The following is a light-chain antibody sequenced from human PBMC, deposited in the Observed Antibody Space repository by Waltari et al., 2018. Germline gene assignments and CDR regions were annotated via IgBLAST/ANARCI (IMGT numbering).Light chain of an antibody. CDR3: ASYRDTVTPWV. V-gene: IGLV2-14*01. CDR1: SSDVGGYNS. CDR2: DVS. Sequence: QSALTQPASVSGSPGQSIAISCTGTSSDVGGYNSVSWYQQHPGKAPKLVISDVSKRPSGVSKRCSGSKSGNTASLTISGLQAEDEGDYYCASYRDTVTPWVFGGGTKVTVL. J-gene: IGLJ3*02.